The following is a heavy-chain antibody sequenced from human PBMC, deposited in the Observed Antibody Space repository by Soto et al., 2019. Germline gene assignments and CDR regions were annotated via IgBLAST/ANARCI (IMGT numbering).Heavy chain of an antibody. Sequence: GASVKVSCKASGFTFTSSAVQWVRQARGQRLEWIGWIVVGSGNTNYAQKFQERVTITRDMSTSTAYMELSSLRSEDTAVYYCVRATYFSDSSGYTRCFDYWGQGTLVTVSS. V-gene: IGHV1-58*01. CDR3: VRATYFSDSSGYTRCFDY. D-gene: IGHD3-22*01. CDR2: IVVGSGNT. CDR1: GFTFTSSA. J-gene: IGHJ4*02.